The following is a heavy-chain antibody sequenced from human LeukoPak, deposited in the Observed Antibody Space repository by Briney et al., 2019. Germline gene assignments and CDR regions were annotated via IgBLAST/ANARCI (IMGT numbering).Heavy chain of an antibody. Sequence: PGGSLRLSCEASGFTFDDYGLSWVRQAPGKGLEWVSGVNWNGGSTGYADSVKGRFTISRDNAKNSLYLQMNSLRAEDTALYYCARVDNWNDGDKLFDYWGQGTLVTVSS. V-gene: IGHV3-20*04. J-gene: IGHJ4*02. D-gene: IGHD1-1*01. CDR3: ARVDNWNDGDKLFDY. CDR2: VNWNGGST. CDR1: GFTFDDYG.